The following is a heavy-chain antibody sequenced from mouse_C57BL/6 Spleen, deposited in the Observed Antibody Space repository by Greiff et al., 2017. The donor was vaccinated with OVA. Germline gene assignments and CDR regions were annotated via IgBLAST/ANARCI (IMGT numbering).Heavy chain of an antibody. V-gene: IGHV5-17*01. Sequence: EVKLVESGGGLVKPGGSLKLSCAASGFTFSDYGMHWVRQAPEKGLEWVAYISSGSSTIYYADTVKGRFTISRDNAKNTLFLQMTSLRSEDTAMYYCAKTPYSNPAWFAYWGQGTLVTVSA. D-gene: IGHD2-5*01. CDR3: AKTPYSNPAWFAY. CDR1: GFTFSDYG. J-gene: IGHJ3*01. CDR2: ISSGSSTI.